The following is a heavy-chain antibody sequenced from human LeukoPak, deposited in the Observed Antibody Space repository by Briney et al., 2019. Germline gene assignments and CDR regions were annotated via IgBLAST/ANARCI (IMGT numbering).Heavy chain of an antibody. CDR1: GFTFSTYH. CDR3: ARGLGKGAFDI. D-gene: IGHD1-26*01. CDR2: ISSSSSPT. V-gene: IGHV3-48*01. J-gene: IGHJ3*02. Sequence: PGGSLRLSCAASGFTFSTYHLNWVRQAPGKGLDWVSSISSSSSPTYYTDSVKGRFTISRDNAKNSLYLQMNSLRAEDTAVYYCARGLGKGAFDIWGQGTMVTVSS.